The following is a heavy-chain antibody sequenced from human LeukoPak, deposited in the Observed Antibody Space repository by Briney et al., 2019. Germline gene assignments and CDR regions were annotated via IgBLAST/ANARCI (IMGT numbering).Heavy chain of an antibody. Sequence: GGSLRLSCAASGFTFSSYAMSWVRQAPGKGLEWVGRIKSKTDGGTTDYAAPVKGRFTISRDDSKNTLYLQMNSLKTEDTAVYYCTTDGLMVVVAPLFPYYFDYWGQGTLVTVSS. CDR1: GFTFSSYA. CDR2: IKSKTDGGTT. V-gene: IGHV3-15*01. CDR3: TTDGLMVVVAPLFPYYFDY. J-gene: IGHJ4*02. D-gene: IGHD2-15*01.